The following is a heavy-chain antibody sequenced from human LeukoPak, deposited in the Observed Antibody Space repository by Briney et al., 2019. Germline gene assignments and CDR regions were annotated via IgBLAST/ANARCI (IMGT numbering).Heavy chain of an antibody. CDR1: GYSISSGDY. J-gene: IGHJ4*02. D-gene: IGHD1-26*01. Sequence: SETLSLTCAVSGYSISSGDYWGWIRQPPGKGLEWIGSILNSGSTYYNPSLKSRVTISADTSKRHFSLKLSSVTAADTAVYYCARPAIVGATRVYYFDYWGQGTLVTVSS. CDR2: ILNSGST. V-gene: IGHV4-38-2*01. CDR3: ARPAIVGATRVYYFDY.